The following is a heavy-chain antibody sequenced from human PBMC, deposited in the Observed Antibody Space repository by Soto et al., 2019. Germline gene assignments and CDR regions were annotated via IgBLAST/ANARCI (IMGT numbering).Heavy chain of an antibody. V-gene: IGHV3-33*01. CDR2: IWYDGSNK. CDR3: ARDTRSNYGRHFDY. CDR1: GFTFSSYG. J-gene: IGHJ4*02. Sequence: PGESLKISCAASGFTFSSYGMHWVRQAPGKGLEWVAVIWYDGSNKYYADSVKGRFTISRDNSKNTLYLQMNGLRAEDTAVYYCARDTRSNYGRHFDYWGQGTLVTVSS. D-gene: IGHD4-4*01.